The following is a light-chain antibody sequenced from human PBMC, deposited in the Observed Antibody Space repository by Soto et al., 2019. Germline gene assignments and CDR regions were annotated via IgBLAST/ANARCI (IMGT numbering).Light chain of an antibody. CDR2: EVN. V-gene: IGLV2-8*01. J-gene: IGLJ2*01. Sequence: QSALTQPASASGSPGQSVTISCTGTSSDVGAYNYVSWYQQHPGKAPRLMIYEVNKRPSGVPDRFSGSKSGNTASLTVSGLQADDEADYYCASYAGSDTVLFGGGTKLTVL. CDR3: ASYAGSDTVL. CDR1: SSDVGAYNY.